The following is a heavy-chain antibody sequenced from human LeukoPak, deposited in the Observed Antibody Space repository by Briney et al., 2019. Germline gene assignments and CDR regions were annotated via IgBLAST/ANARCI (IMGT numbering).Heavy chain of an antibody. Sequence: SETLSLTCTVSGGSISTHYWSWIRQPPGKGLEWIGHIYTSRSTNYSPSLKSRLTISVDTSKNQFSLKLSSVTAADTARFHCARIRNTVLGGNIYDLWGQGTLITVSS. CDR3: ARIRNTVLGGNIYDL. CDR2: IYTSRST. J-gene: IGHJ5*02. D-gene: IGHD3-16*01. V-gene: IGHV4-4*09. CDR1: GGSISTHY.